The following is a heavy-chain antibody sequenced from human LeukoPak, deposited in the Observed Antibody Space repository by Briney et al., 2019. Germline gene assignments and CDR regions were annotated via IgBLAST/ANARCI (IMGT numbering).Heavy chain of an antibody. CDR1: GFTFKNYG. CDR3: ASLGIAAANDIDY. Sequence: PWGSLRLSCAASGFTFKNYGMHWVRQAPGKGLEWVAFISYDGNSKYYPDSVKGRFTVSRDKSKNTLYLQMNNLRAEDTAVYYCASLGIAAANDIDYWGQGTLVTVSS. V-gene: IGHV3-30*03. CDR2: ISYDGNSK. J-gene: IGHJ4*02. D-gene: IGHD6-13*01.